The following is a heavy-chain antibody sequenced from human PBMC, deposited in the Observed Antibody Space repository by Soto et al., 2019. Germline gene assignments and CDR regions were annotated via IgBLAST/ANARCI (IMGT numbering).Heavy chain of an antibody. CDR2: ISGRGDRT. CDR3: AREEVVRGVTHFDY. CDR1: GFTFRTYA. J-gene: IGHJ4*01. D-gene: IGHD3-10*01. Sequence: VGSLRLSCVASGFTFRTYAMSWVRLTPGKGLEWVSAISGRGDRTYYADSVKGRFAISRDNSKNTLYLQMSSLRVEDTAVYFCAREEVVRGVTHFDYWGHGALVTVSS. V-gene: IGHV3-23*01.